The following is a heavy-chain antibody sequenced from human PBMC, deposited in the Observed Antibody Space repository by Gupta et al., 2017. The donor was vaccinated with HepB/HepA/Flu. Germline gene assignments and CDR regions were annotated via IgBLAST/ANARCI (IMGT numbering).Heavy chain of an antibody. V-gene: IGHV4-59*11. CDR2: TYYGGNT. Sequence: QVQLQESGPGLVKPSETLSLTCTVSGASSSRHYWSWIRQPPGQTLEWIGCTYYGGNTKYNPSLESRVTLSVDRSKNQFSLSLTSVTAADTAGYYCATANYGAGTIHSFFDRWGQGALVTVSS. D-gene: IGHD3-10*01. CDR1: GASSSRHY. CDR3: ATANYGAGTIHSFFDR. J-gene: IGHJ4*02.